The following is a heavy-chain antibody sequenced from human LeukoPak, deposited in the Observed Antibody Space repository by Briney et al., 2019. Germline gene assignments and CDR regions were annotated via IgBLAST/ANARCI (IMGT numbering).Heavy chain of an antibody. V-gene: IGHV4-30-2*01. D-gene: IGHD5-18*01. J-gene: IGHJ3*01. Sequence: SETLSLTCTVSGGSISSGVHYWSWIRQPPGKGLEWIGYIYHSGSTYYNPSLKSRVTISVDRSKNQSSLKLSSVTAADTAVYYCARAVWIQLWFQLTWGQGTMVTVSS. CDR2: IYHSGST. CDR3: ARAVWIQLWFQLT. CDR1: GGSISSGVHY.